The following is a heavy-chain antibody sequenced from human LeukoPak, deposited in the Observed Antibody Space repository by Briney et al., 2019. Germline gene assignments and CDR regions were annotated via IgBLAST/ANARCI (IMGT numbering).Heavy chain of an antibody. CDR3: ARDPVGGSTIFDS. CDR2: TYYKSKWYY. D-gene: IGHD1-26*01. J-gene: IGHJ4*02. Sequence: SQTLSLTCAISGDSVSSDSAAWYWIRQSPSRGLEWLARTYYKSKWYYDYAIAVKSRITINPDTSKNQFSLQLNSVTPEDTAVYFCARDPVGGSTIFDSWGQGTLVTVSS. V-gene: IGHV6-1*01. CDR1: GDSVSSDSAA.